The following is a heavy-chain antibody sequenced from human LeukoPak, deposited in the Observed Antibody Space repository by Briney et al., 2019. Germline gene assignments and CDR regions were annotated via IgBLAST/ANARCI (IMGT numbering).Heavy chain of an antibody. CDR2: IIPIFGTA. V-gene: IGHV1-69*06. J-gene: IGHJ5*02. CDR3: ARVPSRDFWSGYSFDP. CDR1: GGTFSNYA. Sequence: SVKVSCKASGGTFSNYAISWVRQAPGQGLEWMGGIIPIFGTANYAQKFQGRVTITADKSTSTAYMELSSLRSEDTAVYYCARVPSRDFWSGYSFDPWGQGTLVTVSS. D-gene: IGHD3-3*01.